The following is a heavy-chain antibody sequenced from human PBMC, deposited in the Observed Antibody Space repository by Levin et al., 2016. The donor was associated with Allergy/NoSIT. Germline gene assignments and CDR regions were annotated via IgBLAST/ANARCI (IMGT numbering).Heavy chain of an antibody. CDR2: IQDNGNA. CDR1: GGSIRGYY. Sequence: SETLSLTCNVSGGSIRGYYWSWIRQPPGKGLEWIGHIQDNGNADYNPSLKSRATISVDKSKDHFSLKLSSVAAADTAVYYCARGWRYYDSTGYPTRFFDHWGPGTLVSVSS. CDR3: ARGWRYYDSTGYPTRFFDH. J-gene: IGHJ4*02. D-gene: IGHD3-22*01. V-gene: IGHV4-59*01.